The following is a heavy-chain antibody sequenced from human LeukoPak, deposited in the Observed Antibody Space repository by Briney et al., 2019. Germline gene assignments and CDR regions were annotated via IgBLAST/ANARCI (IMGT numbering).Heavy chain of an antibody. J-gene: IGHJ4*02. V-gene: IGHV4-39*01. CDR1: GGSISSSSYY. D-gene: IGHD4-17*01. CDR2: IYDSGST. CDR3: ARSTTVTSFDY. Sequence: SETLSLTCTVSGGSISSSSYYWGWIRQPPVKGLQWIGSIYDSGSTYYNPSLKSRVTISVDTSKNQFSLKLSSVTAADTAVYYCARSTTVTSFDYWGQGTLVTVSS.